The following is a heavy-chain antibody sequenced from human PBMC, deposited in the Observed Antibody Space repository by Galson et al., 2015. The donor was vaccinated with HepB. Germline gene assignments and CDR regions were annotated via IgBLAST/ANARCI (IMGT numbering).Heavy chain of an antibody. CDR3: ARGHSGSYHYMDV. Sequence: SLRLSCAASGFTFGSYAMHWVRQAPGKGLEWVAGITYDGSNKYYADSVKGRFTISRDNSKNTLYLQMNSLRAEDTAVYYCARGHSGSYHYMDVWGKGTTVTVS. V-gene: IGHV3-30-3*01. J-gene: IGHJ6*03. CDR1: GFTFGSYA. CDR2: ITYDGSNK. D-gene: IGHD1-26*01.